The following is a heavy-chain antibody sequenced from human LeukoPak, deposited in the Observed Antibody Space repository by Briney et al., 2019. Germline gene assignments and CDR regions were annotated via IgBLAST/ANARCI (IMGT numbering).Heavy chain of an antibody. CDR1: GFTFSSYE. D-gene: IGHD3-22*01. Sequence: GGSLRLSCAASGFTFSSYEMNWVRQAPGKGLEWVSYISSSGSTIYYADSVKGRFTISRDNAKNSLYLQMNSLRAEDTAVYYCARAVSVITGGFDYWGQGTLVTVSS. CDR3: ARAVSVITGGFDY. J-gene: IGHJ4*02. CDR2: ISSSGSTI. V-gene: IGHV3-48*03.